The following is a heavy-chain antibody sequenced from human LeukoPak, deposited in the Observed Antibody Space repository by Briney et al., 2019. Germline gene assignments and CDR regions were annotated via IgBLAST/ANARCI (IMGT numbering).Heavy chain of an antibody. J-gene: IGHJ6*02. CDR1: GFTFGDYV. CDR3: TREKEDRNWNYVNYYGMDV. Sequence: PGGSLRLSCTASGFTFGDYVMSWFRQAPGKGLEWVGFIRSKAYGGTTEYAASVKGRFTISRGDSKSIAYLQMNSLKTEDTAVYYCTREKEDRNWNYVNYYGMDVWGQGTTVTVSS. CDR2: IRSKAYGGTT. V-gene: IGHV3-49*03. D-gene: IGHD1-7*01.